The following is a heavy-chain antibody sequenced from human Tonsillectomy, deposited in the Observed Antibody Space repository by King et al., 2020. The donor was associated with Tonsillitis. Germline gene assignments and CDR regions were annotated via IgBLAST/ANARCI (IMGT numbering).Heavy chain of an antibody. J-gene: IGHJ2*01. CDR2: IIPIFGTA. Sequence: QLVQSGAEVKKPGSSVKVSCKASGGTFSSYAISWVRQAPGQGLEWMGGIIPIFGTANYAQKFQGRVTITADESTSTAYMELSSLRSEGTAVYYCARPTNDSSGYYSNWYFDLWGRGTLVTVSS. D-gene: IGHD3-22*01. V-gene: IGHV1-69*01. CDR1: GGTFSSYA. CDR3: ARPTNDSSGYYSNWYFDL.